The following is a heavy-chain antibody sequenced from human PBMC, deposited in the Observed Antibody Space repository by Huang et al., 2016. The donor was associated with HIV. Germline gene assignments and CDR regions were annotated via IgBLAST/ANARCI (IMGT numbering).Heavy chain of an antibody. CDR1: GGSFSGYY. V-gene: IGHV4-34*01. CDR2: INHREST. CDR3: ARGQGGYYYYYMDV. J-gene: IGHJ6*03. Sequence: QVQLQQWGAGLLRPSETLSLTCAVYGGSFSGYYGTWIRQPPGKGLERIGEINHRESTNYTPSLKSRVTISVDTSRNQFSLTLTSVTAADTAVYYCARGQGGYYYYYMDVWGKGTTVTVSS.